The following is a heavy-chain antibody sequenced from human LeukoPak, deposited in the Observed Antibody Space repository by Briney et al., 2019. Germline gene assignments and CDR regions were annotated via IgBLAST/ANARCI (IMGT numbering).Heavy chain of an antibody. D-gene: IGHD3-22*01. J-gene: IGHJ3*01. V-gene: IGHV1-2*02. Sequence: GASVKVSCKASGFSLTGHYMHWVRQAPGQGLEWMGWINPISGGTNYVQKFQGRVTMTRDTSISTAYMELRRLTSDDTAVYYCARDRADSGYYTDAFHVWGQGTMVTVS. CDR3: ARDRADSGYYTDAFHV. CDR2: INPISGGT. CDR1: GFSLTGHY.